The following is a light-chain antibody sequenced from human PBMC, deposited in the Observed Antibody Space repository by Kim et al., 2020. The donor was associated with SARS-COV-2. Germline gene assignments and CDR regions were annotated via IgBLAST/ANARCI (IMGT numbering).Light chain of an antibody. J-gene: IGKJ4*02. V-gene: IGKV1-27*01. CDR3: QKYSSALCT. Sequence: DIQMTQSPSSLSLSVGDRATITCRASQGITNYLAWYQQKAGKVPPLLIYAASALQSGVPSRFSGSGSGTDFTLTISSLQPEDVAAYYCQKYSSALCTFGRGTKVDIK. CDR2: AAS. CDR1: QGITNY.